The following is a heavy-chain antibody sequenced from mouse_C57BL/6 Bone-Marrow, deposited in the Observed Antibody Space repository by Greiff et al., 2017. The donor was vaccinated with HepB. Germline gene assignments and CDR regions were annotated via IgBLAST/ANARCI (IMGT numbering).Heavy chain of an antibody. V-gene: IGHV1-47*01. Sequence: VKLMESGAELVKPGASVKMSCKASGYTFTTYPIEWMKQNHGKSLEWIGNFHPYNDDTKYNEKFKGKATLTVEKSSSTVYLELSRLTSDDSAVYYCARSYDYDVDYAMDYWGQGTSVTVSS. CDR1: GYTFTTYP. J-gene: IGHJ4*01. CDR2: FHPYNDDT. D-gene: IGHD2-4*01. CDR3: ARSYDYDVDYAMDY.